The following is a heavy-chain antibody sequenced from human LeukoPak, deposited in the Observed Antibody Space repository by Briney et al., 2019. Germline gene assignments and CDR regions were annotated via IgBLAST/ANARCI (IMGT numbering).Heavy chain of an antibody. J-gene: IGHJ6*02. V-gene: IGHV3-53*01. CDR3: ARLAADSYYGMDV. Sequence: GSLRLSCAASGFTVSSNYMSWVRQAPGKGLEWVSVIYSGGSTYYADSVKGRFTISRDNSKNTLYLQMNSLRAEDTAVYYCARLAADSYYGMDVWGQGTTVTVSS. D-gene: IGHD2-15*01. CDR1: GFTVSSNY. CDR2: IYSGGST.